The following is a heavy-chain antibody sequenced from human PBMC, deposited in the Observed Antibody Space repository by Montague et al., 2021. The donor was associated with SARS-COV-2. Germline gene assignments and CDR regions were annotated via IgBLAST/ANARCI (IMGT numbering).Heavy chain of an antibody. V-gene: IGHV4-39*01. CDR2: NNYSGST. J-gene: IGHJ6*03. CDR1: GGSISSSSYY. Sequence: SETLSLTCTVSGGSISSSSYYWGWIRQPPGKGLEWIGSNNYSGSTYYYLSLKSPVTISAATSKNWLSLKSSTVTAADTAVYSGARRRSHDIVVVPTGPPVFHCDYSMDVWGKGTTVTVSS. CDR3: ARRRSHDIVVVPTGPPVFHCDYSMDV. D-gene: IGHD2-2*01.